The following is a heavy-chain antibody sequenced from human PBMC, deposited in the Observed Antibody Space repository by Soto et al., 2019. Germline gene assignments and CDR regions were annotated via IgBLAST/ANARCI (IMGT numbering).Heavy chain of an antibody. J-gene: IGHJ4*02. CDR2: ISYVGSNK. V-gene: IGHV3-30-3*01. Sequence: GGSLRLSCAASGFTFGSYAMHWVRRAPGKGLEWVAVISYVGSNKYYADSVKGRFTISSDNCKHTLYQQINSLRAEDTAVYYWARAREQQLVSFFDYWGRGTMITVSS. CDR3: ARAREQQLVSFFDY. CDR1: GFTFGSYA. D-gene: IGHD6-13*01.